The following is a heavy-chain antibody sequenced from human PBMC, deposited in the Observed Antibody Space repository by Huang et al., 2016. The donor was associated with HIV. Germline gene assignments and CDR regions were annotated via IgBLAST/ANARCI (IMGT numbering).Heavy chain of an antibody. CDR3: ARGQLGSYGDYDVLY. J-gene: IGHJ4*02. CDR2: LIPMFGTP. Sequence: QVQLVQSGAEVKTPGSSVKVSCKAYGGTFSKYAISWVRQAPGQGLEWMGGLIPMFGTPNYARKCQGRVTITADDSTSTTYVEVSSLRSEDTALYYCARGQLGSYGDYDVLYWGQGTLVTVSS. V-gene: IGHV1-69*13. CDR1: GGTFSKYA. D-gene: IGHD4-17*01.